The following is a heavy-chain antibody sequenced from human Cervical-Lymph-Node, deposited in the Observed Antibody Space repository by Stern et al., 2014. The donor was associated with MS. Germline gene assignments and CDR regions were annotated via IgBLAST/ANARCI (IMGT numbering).Heavy chain of an antibody. CDR2: ISGYNGDT. J-gene: IGHJ6*02. CDR3: ARGPYCSSTSCYTNGYYFYGLDV. V-gene: IGHV1-18*01. D-gene: IGHD2-2*02. Sequence: QVQLVESGAEVRKPGASVKVSCKASGYTFTSFGISWLRRAPGQGLEWMGWISGYNGDTNYPQKFQGRVILTADTYTSTAYMDLTSLRSDDTAMYYCARGPYCSSTSCYTNGYYFYGLDVWGQGTTVTVSS. CDR1: GYTFTSFG.